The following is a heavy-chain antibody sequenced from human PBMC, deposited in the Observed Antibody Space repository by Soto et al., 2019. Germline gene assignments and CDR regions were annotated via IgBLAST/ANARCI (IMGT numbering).Heavy chain of an antibody. CDR3: AKDLGYYSDSSGYYFFDY. CDR1: GFTFSSYS. D-gene: IGHD3-22*01. CDR2: ISSSSSTI. J-gene: IGHJ4*02. Sequence: PGGSLRLSCAASGFTFSSYSMNWVRQAPGKGLEWVSYISSSSSTIYYADSVKGRFTISRDNSKNTLYLQMNSLSAEDTAVYYCAKDLGYYSDSSGYYFFDYWGQGALVTVSS. V-gene: IGHV3-48*01.